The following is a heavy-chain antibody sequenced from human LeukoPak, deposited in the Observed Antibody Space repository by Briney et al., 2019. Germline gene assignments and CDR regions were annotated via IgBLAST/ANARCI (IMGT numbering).Heavy chain of an antibody. Sequence: SETLSLTCAVYGGSFSGYYWSWIRQPPGKGLEWIGNIYYSGSTYYNPSLKSRVTISVDTSKNQFSLKLSSVTAADTAVYYCARLHYGDYLFDYWGQGTLVTVSS. CDR1: GGSFSGYY. J-gene: IGHJ4*02. CDR3: ARLHYGDYLFDY. CDR2: IYYSGST. V-gene: IGHV4-34*01. D-gene: IGHD4-17*01.